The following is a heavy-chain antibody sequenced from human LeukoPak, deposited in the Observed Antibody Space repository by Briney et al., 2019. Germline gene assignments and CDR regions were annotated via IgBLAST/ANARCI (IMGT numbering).Heavy chain of an antibody. CDR1: GFTFSSYG. Sequence: GGSLRLSCAASGFTFSSYGMHWVRQAPGKGLEWVAVISYDGSNKYCADSVKGRFTISRDNSKNTLYLQMNSLRAEDTAVYYCVLGGYFDYWGQGTLVTVSS. CDR3: VLGGYFDY. CDR2: ISYDGSNK. J-gene: IGHJ4*02. D-gene: IGHD2-15*01. V-gene: IGHV3-30*03.